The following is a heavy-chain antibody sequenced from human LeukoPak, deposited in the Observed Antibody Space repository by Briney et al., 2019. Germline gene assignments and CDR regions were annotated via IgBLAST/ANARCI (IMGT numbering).Heavy chain of an antibody. CDR3: AKDSGGSGYWFDP. V-gene: IGHV1-2*02. D-gene: IGHD3-10*01. CDR2: INPNSGDT. Sequence: ASVKVSCKASGYTFTVYYIHWVRQAPGQGPEWMGWINPNSGDTNYAQKSQGRVTMTRDTSISTAYMELSRLRSDDTAVYYCAKDSGGSGYWFDPWGQGTLVTVSS. J-gene: IGHJ5*02. CDR1: GYTFTVYY.